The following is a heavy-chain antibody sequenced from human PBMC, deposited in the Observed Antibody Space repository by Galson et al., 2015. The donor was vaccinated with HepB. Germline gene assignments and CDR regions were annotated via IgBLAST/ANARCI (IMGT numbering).Heavy chain of an antibody. CDR1: GYTFTSYG. Sequence: SVKVSCKASGYTFTSYGISWVRQAPGQGLEWMGWISAYNGNTNYAQKLQGRVTMTTDTSTSTAYMELRSLRSDDTAVYYCASPNYDYVWGSYRYGDGMDVWGKGTTVTVSS. CDR2: ISAYNGNT. J-gene: IGHJ6*04. V-gene: IGHV1-18*04. D-gene: IGHD3-16*02. CDR3: ASPNYDYVWGSYRYGDGMDV.